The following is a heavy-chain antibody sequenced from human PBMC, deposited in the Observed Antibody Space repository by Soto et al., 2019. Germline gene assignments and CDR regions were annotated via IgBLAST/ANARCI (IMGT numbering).Heavy chain of an antibody. D-gene: IGHD3-10*01. CDR3: GRESHYYGSGPLAP. Sequence: GASVKVSCKASGYTFTGYYMHWVRQAPGQGLEWMGWINPNSGGTNHAQKFQGRVTMTRDTSISTAYMELSRLRSDDTAVYYCGRESHYYGSGPLAPWGQGPLVTVSS. CDR1: GYTFTGYY. J-gene: IGHJ5*02. V-gene: IGHV1-2*02. CDR2: INPNSGGT.